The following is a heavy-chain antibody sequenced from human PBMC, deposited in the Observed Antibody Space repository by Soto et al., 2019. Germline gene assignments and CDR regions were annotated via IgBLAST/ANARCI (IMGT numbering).Heavy chain of an antibody. D-gene: IGHD3-16*01. CDR1: ELSSSNHA. CDR3: ASGGLHGFTNGGLSYFHS. V-gene: IGHV3-23*01. J-gene: IGHJ4*02. Sequence: GGSLRLSCAACELSSSNHAMTWVRQAPGKGLEWVSGISGTDGGAYYADSVKGRFTISRDNSRSTLYLQMNSLRVEDTAVYYCASGGLHGFTNGGLSYFHSWGQGTLVTVSS. CDR2: ISGTDGGA.